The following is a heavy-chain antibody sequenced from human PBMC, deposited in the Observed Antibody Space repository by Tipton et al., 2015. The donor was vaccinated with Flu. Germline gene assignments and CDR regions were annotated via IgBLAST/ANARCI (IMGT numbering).Heavy chain of an antibody. CDR2: IYYSGTT. CDR1: GDSISTTIYY. CDR3: ARDLWNDRRAYYYYGVDV. J-gene: IGHJ6*02. V-gene: IGHV4-39*07. D-gene: IGHD1-1*01. Sequence: TLSLTCTVSGDSISTTIYYWGWVRRPPGKGLEWIGSIYYSGTTYYDPSLKSRVTISVDSSKNGFSLTLASLTAADTAVYYCARDLWNDRRAYYYYGVDVWGQGP.